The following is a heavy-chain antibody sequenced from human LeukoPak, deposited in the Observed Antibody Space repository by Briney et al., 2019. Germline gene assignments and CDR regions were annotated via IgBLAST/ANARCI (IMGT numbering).Heavy chain of an antibody. CDR1: GFTFSNYG. CDR2: IWYDGTNK. CDR3: ARSRQGNGNWFDP. V-gene: IGHV3-33*01. J-gene: IGHJ5*02. Sequence: GGSLRLSCAASGFTFSNYGMHWVRQAPGKGLEWVAVIWYDGTNKFYADSVKGRFTISRDNSKNTLYLQMNSLRAEDTAVYYCARSRQGNGNWFDPWGQGTLVTVSS. D-gene: IGHD2-8*01.